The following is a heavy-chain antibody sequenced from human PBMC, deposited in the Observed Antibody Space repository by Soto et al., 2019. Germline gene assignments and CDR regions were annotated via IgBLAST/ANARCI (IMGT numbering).Heavy chain of an antibody. Sequence: EVQLVESGGGLVQPGGSLRLSCAASGFTFSRCAMYWVRQAPGKGLEYVSGISSNGGSTYYANSVKGRFTISRDNSKNTLYLQMGSLRAEDMAVYYCAREARWGWGGYAFDPWGQGTLVTVSS. CDR2: ISSNGGST. V-gene: IGHV3-64*01. CDR3: AREARWGWGGYAFDP. J-gene: IGHJ5*02. D-gene: IGHD5-12*01. CDR1: GFTFSRCA.